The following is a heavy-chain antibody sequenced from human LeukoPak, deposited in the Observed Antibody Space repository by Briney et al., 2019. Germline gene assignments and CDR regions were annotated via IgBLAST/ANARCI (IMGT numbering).Heavy chain of an antibody. CDR2: INPSGGST. CDR1: GYTFTSYY. V-gene: IGHV1-46*01. D-gene: IGHD3-9*01. Sequence: ASVKVSCKASGYTFTSYYMHWVRQAPGQGLEWMGIINPSGGSTSYAQKFQGRVTMTRDTSTSTVYMELSSLRSEDTAVYYCARDDGSVYDISTGYHYGSSHLDYWGQGTLVTVSS. CDR3: ARDDGSVYDISTGYHYGSSHLDY. J-gene: IGHJ4*02.